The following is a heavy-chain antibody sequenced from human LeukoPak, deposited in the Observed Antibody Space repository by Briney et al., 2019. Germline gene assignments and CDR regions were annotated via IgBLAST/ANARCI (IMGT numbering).Heavy chain of an antibody. Sequence: PGGSLRLSCAASGFTFSNAWMSWVRQAPGKGLEWVGCIKSKTDGGTTDYAAPVKGRFTISRDDSKNTLYLQMNSLKTEDTAVYYCTTELFCSSTSCYSTDYWGQGTLVTVSS. V-gene: IGHV3-15*01. CDR1: GFTFSNAW. D-gene: IGHD2-2*01. CDR2: IKSKTDGGTT. CDR3: TTELFCSSTSCYSTDY. J-gene: IGHJ4*02.